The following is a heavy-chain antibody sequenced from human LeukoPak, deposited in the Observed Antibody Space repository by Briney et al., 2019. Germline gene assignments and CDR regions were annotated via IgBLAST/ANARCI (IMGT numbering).Heavy chain of an antibody. D-gene: IGHD1-7*01. V-gene: IGHV3-53*01. CDR1: GFTVSSNY. Sequence: GGSLRLSCAASGFTVSSNYMSWVRQAPGKGLEWVSVIYSGGSTYYADSVKGRFTISRDNSKNTLYLQMNSLRAEDTAVYYCARGDNWNYGIDYWGQGTLVTVSS. J-gene: IGHJ4*02. CDR2: IYSGGST. CDR3: ARGDNWNYGIDY.